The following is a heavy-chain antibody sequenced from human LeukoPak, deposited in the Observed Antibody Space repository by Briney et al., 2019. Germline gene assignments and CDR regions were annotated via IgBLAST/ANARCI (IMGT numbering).Heavy chain of an antibody. V-gene: IGHV1-46*01. J-gene: IGHJ4*02. CDR3: ARDSGPRGAAAGNDY. CDR2: INPSGGST. D-gene: IGHD6-13*01. CDR1: GYTFTSYY. Sequence: ASVKVSCKASGYTFTSYYMHWVRQAPGQGLEWMGIINPSGGSTSYAQKFQGRVTMTRDTSTSTVYMELSILRSEDTAVYYCARDSGPRGAAAGNDYWGQGTLVTVSS.